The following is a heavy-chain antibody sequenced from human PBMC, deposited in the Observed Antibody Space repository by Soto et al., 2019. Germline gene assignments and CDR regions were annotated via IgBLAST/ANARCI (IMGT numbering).Heavy chain of an antibody. Sequence: GGSLRLSCAASGFTFSSYAMSWVRQAPGKGLEWVSAISGSGGSTYYADSVKGRFTISRDNSKNTLYLQMNSLRAEDTAVYYCAKDHMDNWKYAATSWDVWGQGTTVTVSS. CDR1: GFTFSSYA. CDR3: AKDHMDNWKYAATSWDV. V-gene: IGHV3-23*01. J-gene: IGHJ6*02. CDR2: ISGSGGST. D-gene: IGHD1-7*01.